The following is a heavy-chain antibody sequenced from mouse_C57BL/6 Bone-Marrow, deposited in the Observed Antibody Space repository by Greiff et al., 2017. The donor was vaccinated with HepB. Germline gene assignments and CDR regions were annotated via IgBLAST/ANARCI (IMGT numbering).Heavy chain of an antibody. D-gene: IGHD1-1*01. V-gene: IGHV1-59*01. Sequence: VQLQQPGAELVRPGTSVKLSCKASGYTFTSYWMHWVKQRPGQGLEWIGVIDPSDSYTNYNQKFKGKATLTVDTSSSTAYMQLSSLTSEDSAVYYCASDYYGSSYNAYWGQGTLVTVSA. CDR3: ASDYYGSSYNAY. CDR1: GYTFTSYW. J-gene: IGHJ3*01. CDR2: IDPSDSYT.